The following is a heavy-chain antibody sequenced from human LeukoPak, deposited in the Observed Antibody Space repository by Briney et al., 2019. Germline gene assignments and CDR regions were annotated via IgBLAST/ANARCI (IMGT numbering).Heavy chain of an antibody. Sequence: GGSLRLSCAASGFTFSSYEMNWLRQAPGKGLEWVSYISSSGSTVYYADSVKGRFTISRDNAKNSLYLQMSSLRAEDTAVYYCVRDISMAVPGLQHWARAPWSPSRQ. CDR2: ISSSGSTV. D-gene: IGHD6-19*01. CDR1: GFTFSSYE. CDR3: VRDISMAVPGLQH. V-gene: IGHV3-48*03. J-gene: IGHJ1*01.